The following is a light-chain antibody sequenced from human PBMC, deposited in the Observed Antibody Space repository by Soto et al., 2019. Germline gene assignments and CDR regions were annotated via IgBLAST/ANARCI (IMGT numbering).Light chain of an antibody. CDR3: QQYESRLIT. Sequence: EIQVTQSPASLSASAGERVTLTCRASQSISSYLTWHQQKPGKPPRLLMYSASTLDSGVPSRFSGSGSGTDFTLTISSLQSEDFAAYYCQQYESRLITFGQGTRLEIK. J-gene: IGKJ5*01. CDR1: QSISSY. CDR2: SAS. V-gene: IGKV1-39*01.